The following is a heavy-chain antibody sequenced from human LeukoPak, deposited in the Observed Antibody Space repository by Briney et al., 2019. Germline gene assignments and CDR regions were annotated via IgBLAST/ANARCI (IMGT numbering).Heavy chain of an antibody. Sequence: GGSLRLSCAASGFTFDDYAMHWVRQAPGKGLEWVSGISGSGGSTYYADSVKGRFTISRDNAKNSLYLQMNSLRAEDTALYYCARGDLGYFDYWGQGTLVTVSS. CDR1: GFTFDDYA. D-gene: IGHD3/OR15-3a*01. J-gene: IGHJ4*02. CDR2: ISGSGGST. CDR3: ARGDLGYFDY. V-gene: IGHV3-20*04.